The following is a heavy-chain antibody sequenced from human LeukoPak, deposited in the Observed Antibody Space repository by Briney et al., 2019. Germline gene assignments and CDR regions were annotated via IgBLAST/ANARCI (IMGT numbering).Heavy chain of an antibody. V-gene: IGHV1-69*01. D-gene: IGHD3-10*01. CDR1: GGTFSSYA. CDR2: IIPIFGTA. J-gene: IGHJ4*02. CDR3: APYGSGSRDY. Sequence: SVKVSCKASGGTFSSYAISWVRQAPGQGLEWMGGIIPIFGTANYAQKFQGRVTITADESTSTAYVELSSLRSEDAAVYYCAPYGSGSRDYWGQGTLVTVSS.